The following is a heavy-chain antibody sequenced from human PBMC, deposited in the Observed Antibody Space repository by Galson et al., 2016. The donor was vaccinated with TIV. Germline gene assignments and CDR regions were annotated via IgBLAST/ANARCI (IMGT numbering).Heavy chain of an antibody. CDR2: ISSYSSYI. D-gene: IGHD3-22*01. CDR1: GFTFNTCG. V-gene: IGHV3-21*06. J-gene: IGHJ4*02. Sequence: ASGFTFNTCGMNWVRQAPGKGLECISSISSYSSYIYYADSVRGRFTISRDYAKNSVYLQMNSLRVEDTAVYYCVRDAPTDGSGYSGGYFDSWGQGTLVTVSS. CDR3: VRDAPTDGSGYSGGYFDS.